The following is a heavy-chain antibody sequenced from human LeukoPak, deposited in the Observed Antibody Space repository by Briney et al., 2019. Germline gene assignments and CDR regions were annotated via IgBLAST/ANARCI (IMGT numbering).Heavy chain of an antibody. J-gene: IGHJ6*03. CDR2: INPNSGGT. V-gene: IGHV1-2*02. D-gene: IGHD5-12*01. CDR1: GYTFTGYY. Sequence: ASVKVSCKASGYTFTGYYMHWVRQAPGQGLEWMGWINPNSGGTNYAQKFQGRVTMTGDTSISTAYMELSRLRSDDTAVYYCARAGYSGYFYYYYYMDVWGKGTTVTISS. CDR3: ARAGYSGYFYYYYYMDV.